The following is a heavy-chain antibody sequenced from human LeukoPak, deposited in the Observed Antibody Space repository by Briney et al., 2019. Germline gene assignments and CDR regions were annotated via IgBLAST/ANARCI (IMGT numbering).Heavy chain of an antibody. J-gene: IGHJ3*02. D-gene: IGHD3-3*01. Sequence: PSETLSLTCTVSGGSISSYYWSWIRQPPRKGLEWIGYIYYSGSTNYNPSLKSRVTISVDTSKNQFSLKLSSVTAADTAVYYCARTTRLGFLEWLSIFDIWGQGTMVTVSS. V-gene: IGHV4-59*01. CDR3: ARTTRLGFLEWLSIFDI. CDR2: IYYSGST. CDR1: GGSISSYY.